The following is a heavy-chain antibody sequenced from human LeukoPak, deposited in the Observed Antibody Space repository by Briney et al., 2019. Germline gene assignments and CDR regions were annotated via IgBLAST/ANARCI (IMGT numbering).Heavy chain of an antibody. CDR3: ATKGDHIGWYSLDS. D-gene: IGHD6-19*01. CDR1: GGSVSNSAYY. CDR2: IYYNGIT. Sequence: PSETLSLTCTVSGGSVSNSAYYWGWLRQPPGKGLEWIGSIYYNGITYYSPSLKSRVMISADTSKNQLSLKLSSVTAADTAVYYCATKGDHIGWYSLDSWGQGSLVTVSS. J-gene: IGHJ4*02. V-gene: IGHV4-39*01.